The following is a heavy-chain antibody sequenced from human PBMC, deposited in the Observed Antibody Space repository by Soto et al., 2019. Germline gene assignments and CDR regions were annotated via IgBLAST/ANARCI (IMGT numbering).Heavy chain of an antibody. J-gene: IGHJ4*02. CDR3: ARGQVVAAQH. D-gene: IGHD2-15*01. V-gene: IGHV4-59*12. CDR1: GGSFSSYY. Sequence: SETLSLTCAVYGGSFSSYYWSWIRQPPGKGLEWIGYIYHSGSTYYNPSLKSRVTISVDRSKNQFSLKLSSVTAADTAVYYCARGQVVAAQHWGQGTLVTVSS. CDR2: IYHSGST.